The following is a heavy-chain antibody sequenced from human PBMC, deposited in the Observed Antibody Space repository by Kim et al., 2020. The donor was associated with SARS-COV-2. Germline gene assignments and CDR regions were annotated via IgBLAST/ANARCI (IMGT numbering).Heavy chain of an antibody. CDR2: INPSGGST. CDR3: ARDRVAVAGWLYYYGMDV. V-gene: IGHV1-46*01. J-gene: IGHJ6*02. D-gene: IGHD6-19*01. CDR1: GYTFTSYY. Sequence: ASVKVSCKASGYTFTSYYMHWVRQAPGQGLEWMGIINPSGGSTSYAQKFQGRVTMTRDTSTSTVYMELSSLRSEDTAVYYCARDRVAVAGWLYYYGMDVWGQGTTVTVSS.